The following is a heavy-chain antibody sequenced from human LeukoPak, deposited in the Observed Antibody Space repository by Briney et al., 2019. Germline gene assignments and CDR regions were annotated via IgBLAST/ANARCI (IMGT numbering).Heavy chain of an antibody. CDR1: GFTFSTYS. Sequence: PGGSLTLSCAASGFTFSTYSMNWVRQAPGKGLEWVSSISTSSIYIYYADSVKGRFTISRDNAKNSLYLQMNSLRAEDTAVYYCAKDHQLLSFYYYYYYMDVWGKGTTVTISS. J-gene: IGHJ6*03. CDR3: AKDHQLLSFYYYYYYMDV. D-gene: IGHD2/OR15-2a*01. V-gene: IGHV3-21*01. CDR2: ISTSSIYI.